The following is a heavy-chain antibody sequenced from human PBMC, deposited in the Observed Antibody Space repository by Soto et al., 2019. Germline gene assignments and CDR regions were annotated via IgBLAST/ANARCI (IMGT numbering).Heavy chain of an antibody. Sequence: QVQLVQSGAEVKKPGSSVKVSCKASGGTFSSYTISWVRQAPGQGLEWMGRIIPILGIANYAQKFQGRVTSTADKSTSTAYMELSSLRSEDTAVYYCARDHSKGELDPWGQGTLVPVSS. CDR2: IIPILGIA. CDR1: GGTFSSYT. V-gene: IGHV1-69*08. J-gene: IGHJ5*02. CDR3: ARDHSKGELDP.